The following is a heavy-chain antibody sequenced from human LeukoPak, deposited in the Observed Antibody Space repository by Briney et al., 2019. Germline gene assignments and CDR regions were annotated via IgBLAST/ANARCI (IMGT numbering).Heavy chain of an antibody. CDR3: AKKGRFDY. J-gene: IGHJ4*02. CDR2: ISYDGSNK. V-gene: IGHV3-30*18. CDR1: GFTFSSYG. Sequence: GGSLRLSCAASGFTFSSYGMHWVRQAPGKGLEWVAVISYDGSNKYYADSVKGRFTISRDNSKNTLYLQMNSLRAEDTAVYYCAKKGRFDYWGQGTLATVSS.